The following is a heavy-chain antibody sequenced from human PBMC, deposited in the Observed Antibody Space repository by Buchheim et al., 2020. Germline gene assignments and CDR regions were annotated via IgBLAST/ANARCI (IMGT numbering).Heavy chain of an antibody. CDR2: IFSSGST. CDR1: GDSISGYY. Sequence: QVQLQESGPGLVKPSETLSLTCSVSGDSISGYYWSWIRQSPGKGLEWIGYIFSSGSTNYNPSLNSRVIISVDTSKNQFSLRLRSVTAADTAVYYCARAGERNNYFDPWSQGTL. CDR3: ARAGERNNYFDP. J-gene: IGHJ5*02. V-gene: IGHV4-59*01. D-gene: IGHD1-1*01.